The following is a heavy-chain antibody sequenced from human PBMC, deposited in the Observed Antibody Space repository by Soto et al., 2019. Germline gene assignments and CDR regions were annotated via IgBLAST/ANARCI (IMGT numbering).Heavy chain of an antibody. Sequence: QVQLVQSGAEVKKPGSSVKVSCKASGGTFSSYAISWVRQAPGQGLEWMGGIIPIFGTANYAQKFQGRVTITADESTSTAYMELSSLRSEDTAVYYCARGMIRYGGNDRSWPFDYWGQGTLVTVSS. D-gene: IGHD2-15*01. V-gene: IGHV1-69*12. CDR3: ARGMIRYGGNDRSWPFDY. J-gene: IGHJ4*02. CDR2: IIPIFGTA. CDR1: GGTFSSYA.